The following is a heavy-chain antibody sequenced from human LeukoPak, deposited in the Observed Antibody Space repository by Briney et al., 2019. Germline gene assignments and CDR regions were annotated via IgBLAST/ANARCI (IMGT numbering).Heavy chain of an antibody. D-gene: IGHD2-15*01. CDR1: GGSISSSSYY. V-gene: IGHV4-39*07. CDR2: IYYSGST. Sequence: PSETLSLTCTVSGGSISSSSYYWGWIRQPPGKGLEWIGSIYYSGSTYYSPSLKSRVTISVDTSNKFSLKLSSVTAADTAVYYCARGTVGYCSGGSCQGWFDPWGQGTLVTVSS. J-gene: IGHJ5*02. CDR3: ARGTVGYCSGGSCQGWFDP.